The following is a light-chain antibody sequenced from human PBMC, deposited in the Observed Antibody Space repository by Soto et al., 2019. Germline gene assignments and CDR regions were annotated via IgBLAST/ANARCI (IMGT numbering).Light chain of an antibody. Sequence: QSALTQPPSASGSPGQSVTISCTGTSSDVGYYNYVSWYQQYPGKAPKLLIYEVSKRPSGVPDRFSGFKSGNTASLTVSGPPGADEGYYYCTSYAGTDVHYVFGTGTKLTVL. J-gene: IGLJ1*01. CDR1: SSDVGYYNY. CDR2: EVS. V-gene: IGLV2-8*01. CDR3: TSYAGTDVHYV.